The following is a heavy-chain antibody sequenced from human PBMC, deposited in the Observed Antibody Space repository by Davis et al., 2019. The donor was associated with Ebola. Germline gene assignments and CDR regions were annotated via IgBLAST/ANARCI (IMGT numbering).Heavy chain of an antibody. J-gene: IGHJ4*02. CDR3: AKARGFSSTWYGGDY. CDR2: INPSGGST. V-gene: IGHV1-46*02. D-gene: IGHD6-13*01. Sequence: ASVKVSCKASGYIFDKHPIHWVRQAPGQGLEWMGIINPSGGSTFYAQKFQGRVTMTRDTSTSTVYMELSSLRSEDTAVYYCAKARGFSSTWYGGDYWGQGTLVIVSS. CDR1: GYIFDKHP.